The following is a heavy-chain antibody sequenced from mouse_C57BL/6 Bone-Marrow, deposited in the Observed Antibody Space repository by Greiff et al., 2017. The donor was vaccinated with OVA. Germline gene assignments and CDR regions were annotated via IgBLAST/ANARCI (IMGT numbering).Heavy chain of an antibody. V-gene: IGHV1-82*01. CDR3: ARETAQAFAD. J-gene: IGHJ3*01. Sequence: QVQLQQSGPELVKPGASVKISCQVSGYAFSSSWMNWVKQRPGKGLEWIGRIYPGDGDTNYNGKFKGKATLTADKSSSTAYMQLSSLTSEDSAVYFCARETAQAFADWGQGTLVTVSA. CDR1: GYAFSSSW. D-gene: IGHD3-2*02. CDR2: IYPGDGDT.